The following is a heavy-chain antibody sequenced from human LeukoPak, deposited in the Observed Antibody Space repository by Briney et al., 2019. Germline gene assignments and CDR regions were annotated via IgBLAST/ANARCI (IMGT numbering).Heavy chain of an antibody. CDR3: AKERLGATTPNPDY. CDR2: ISSDGSDK. CDR1: GFTFSTYG. D-gene: IGHD1-26*01. V-gene: IGHV3-30*18. J-gene: IGHJ4*02. Sequence: PGRSLRLSCAASGFTFSTYGMHWVRQAPGKGLEWVAVISSDGSDKYYTDSVKGRFTISRDNSKNTLYLQMSSPRADDTALYYCAKERLGATTPNPDYWGQGTLVTVSS.